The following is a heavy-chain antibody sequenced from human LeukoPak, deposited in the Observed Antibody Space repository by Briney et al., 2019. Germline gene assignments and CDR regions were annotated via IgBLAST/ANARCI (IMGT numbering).Heavy chain of an antibody. D-gene: IGHD4-11*01. CDR3: AKIPIMTTVKNYFDY. Sequence: PGGSLRLSCAASGFTFSSNGMNWVRQAPGKGLEWVSYISATGGTIYYADSVKGRFTISRDNAKNSLYLQMNSLRAEDTAVYYCAKIPIMTTVKNYFDYWGQGTLVTVSS. V-gene: IGHV3-48*04. J-gene: IGHJ4*02. CDR2: ISATGGTI. CDR1: GFTFSSNG.